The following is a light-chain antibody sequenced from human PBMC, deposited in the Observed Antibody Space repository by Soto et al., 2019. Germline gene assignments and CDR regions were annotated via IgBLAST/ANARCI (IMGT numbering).Light chain of an antibody. J-gene: IGKJ1*01. CDR2: KVS. CDR1: QSLVHNDENTY. CDR3: MQDTQSDWT. V-gene: IGKV2-24*01. Sequence: DIVMTQTPFSSPVTLGQAASISCRSSQSLVHNDENTYLSWFQQRPGQPPRLLIYKVSDRFSGVPDRFSGGGAGTDLTPTISRVEAEDVGVYYCMQDTQSDWTFGQGTKVEI.